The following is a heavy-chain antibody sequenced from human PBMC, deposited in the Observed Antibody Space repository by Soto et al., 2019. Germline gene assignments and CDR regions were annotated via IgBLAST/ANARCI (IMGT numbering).Heavy chain of an antibody. Sequence: PGESLKISCKGSGYSFTSYWISWVRQMPGKGLEWMGRIDPSDSYTNYSPSFQGHVTISADKSISTAYLQWSSLKASDTAMYYCASDIVVVPAAKAYYYYGMDVWGQGTTVTVS. CDR3: ASDIVVVPAAKAYYYYGMDV. V-gene: IGHV5-10-1*01. D-gene: IGHD2-2*01. J-gene: IGHJ6*02. CDR1: GYSFTSYW. CDR2: IDPSDSYT.